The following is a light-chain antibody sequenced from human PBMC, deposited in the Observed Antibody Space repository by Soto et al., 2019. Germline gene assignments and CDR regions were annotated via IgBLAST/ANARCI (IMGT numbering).Light chain of an antibody. Sequence: QSVLTQPRSVSGSPGQSVTISCTGSSSDVGGYNYVSWYQQQPGKAPKLLIYDVTIRTSGVSARLSGSKSGHTASLPISGLQAEDHADYFCCSYEGTYTSFVFGTGTKVTVL. CDR3: CSYEGTYTSFV. CDR1: SSDVGGYNY. CDR2: DVT. J-gene: IGLJ1*01. V-gene: IGLV2-11*01.